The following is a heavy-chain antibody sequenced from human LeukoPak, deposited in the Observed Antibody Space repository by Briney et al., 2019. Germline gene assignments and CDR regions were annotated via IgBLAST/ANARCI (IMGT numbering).Heavy chain of an antibody. Sequence: GGPLRLSCAASGFTFSSYWMSWVRQAPGKGLEWVANIKPDGSEKYYVDSVKGRFTISRDNARNSLYLQMNSLRDEDTAVYYCARHDFGGNSGDYWGQGTLVTVSS. CDR2: IKPDGSEK. CDR1: GFTFSSYW. CDR3: ARHDFGGNSGDY. D-gene: IGHD4-23*01. V-gene: IGHV3-7*02. J-gene: IGHJ4*02.